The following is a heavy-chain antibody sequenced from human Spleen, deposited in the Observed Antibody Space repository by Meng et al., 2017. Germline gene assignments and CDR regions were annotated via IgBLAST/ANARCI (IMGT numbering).Heavy chain of an antibody. V-gene: IGHV4-30-2*01. CDR1: GGSISIGYYS. CDR3: ARGLSSLNYRLRSSWFDP. D-gene: IGHD3-16*02. J-gene: IGHJ5*02. Sequence: QLQLRESGSGLVKPSQTLSLTCAVPGGSISIGYYSWGWIRQPPGKGLEWIGYIYHSGSTYYNPSLKSRVTISIDRSKNQFFLWLTSVTAADTAVYYCARGLSSLNYRLRSSWFDPWGQGTLVTVSS. CDR2: IYHSGST.